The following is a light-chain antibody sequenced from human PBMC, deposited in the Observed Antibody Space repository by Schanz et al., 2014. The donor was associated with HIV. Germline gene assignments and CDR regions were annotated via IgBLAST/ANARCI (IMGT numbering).Light chain of an antibody. CDR2: VNT. J-gene: IGLJ3*02. CDR3: QSHDSRLSAWV. Sequence: QSVLTQPPSVSAAPGQRVTISCTGSRSNIGAGYDVHWYQQVPGTAPKLLISVNTDRPSGVPDRFSGSKSGTSGSLAITGLQAEDEADYYCQSHDSRLSAWVFGGGTKLTVL. V-gene: IGLV1-40*01. CDR1: RSNIGAGYD.